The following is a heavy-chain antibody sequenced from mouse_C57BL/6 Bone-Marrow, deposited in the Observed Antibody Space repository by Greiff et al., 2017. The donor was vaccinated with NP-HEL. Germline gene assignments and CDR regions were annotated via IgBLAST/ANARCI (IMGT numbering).Heavy chain of an antibody. CDR2: ISSGGDYI. Sequence: EVMLVESGEGLVKPGGSLKLSCAASGFTFSSYAMSWVRQTPEKRLEWVAYISSGGDYIYYADTVKGRFTISRDNARNTLYLQMSSLKSEDTAMYYCTRDGSTMIRGSYYFDYWGQGTTLTVSS. D-gene: IGHD2-4*01. V-gene: IGHV5-9-1*02. CDR1: GFTFSSYA. J-gene: IGHJ2*01. CDR3: TRDGSTMIRGSYYFDY.